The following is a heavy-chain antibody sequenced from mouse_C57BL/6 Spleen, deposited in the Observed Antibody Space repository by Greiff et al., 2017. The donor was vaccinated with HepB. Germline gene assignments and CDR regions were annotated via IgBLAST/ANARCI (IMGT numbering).Heavy chain of an antibody. V-gene: IGHV10-3*01. Sequence: DVMLVESGGGLVQPKGSLKLSCAASGFTFNTYAMHWVRQAPGKGLEWVARIRSKSSNYATYYADSVKDRFTISRDDSQSMLYLQMNNLKTEDTAMYYCVRDNYYGSRSWFAYWGQGTLVTVSA. CDR3: VRDNYYGSRSWFAY. J-gene: IGHJ3*01. D-gene: IGHD1-1*01. CDR2: IRSKSSNYAT. CDR1: GFTFNTYA.